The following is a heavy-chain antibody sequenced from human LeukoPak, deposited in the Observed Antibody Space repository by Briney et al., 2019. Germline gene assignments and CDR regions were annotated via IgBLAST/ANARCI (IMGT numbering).Heavy chain of an antibody. CDR1: GYDFTRSW. V-gene: IGHV5-51*01. CDR3: GGVCLVFGF. Sequence: GESLKISCQASGYDFTRSWIGWVRQLPGKGLEWMGVIYPDDSFTNYSPSFKGQITITADKSNRTTYLRWTSLKDTDTGTYCSGGVCLVFGFWGQGALVTVSS. D-gene: IGHD3-16*01. J-gene: IGHJ4*02. CDR2: IYPDDSFT.